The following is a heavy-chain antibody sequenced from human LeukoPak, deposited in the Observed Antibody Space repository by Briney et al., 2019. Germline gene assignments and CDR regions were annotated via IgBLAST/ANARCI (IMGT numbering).Heavy chain of an antibody. CDR2: ISGSGGST. CDR3: AMGRVWHFDY. Sequence: PGGSLRLSCAASGFTFSSYAMSWVRQAPGKGLEWVSAISGSGGSTYYSDSVKGRFTISRDNSKNTLYLQMNSLRAEGTAVYYCAMGRVWHFDYWGQGTLVTVSS. V-gene: IGHV3-23*01. CDR1: GFTFSSYA. D-gene: IGHD3-16*01. J-gene: IGHJ4*02.